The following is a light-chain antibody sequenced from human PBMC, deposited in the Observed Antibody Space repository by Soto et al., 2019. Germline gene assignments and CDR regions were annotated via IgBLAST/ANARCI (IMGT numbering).Light chain of an antibody. CDR1: SSNIGSLYD. CDR2: DNS. V-gene: IGLV1-40*01. Sequence: VLTQPPSVSGAPGQRVTISCTGSSSNIGSLYDVHWYQQLPGTAPKLLIYDNSNRPSGVPDRFSGSKSGTSASLAITGLQAEDEADYYCQSYDSSLSASVFGGGTKLTVL. CDR3: QSYDSSLSASV. J-gene: IGLJ2*01.